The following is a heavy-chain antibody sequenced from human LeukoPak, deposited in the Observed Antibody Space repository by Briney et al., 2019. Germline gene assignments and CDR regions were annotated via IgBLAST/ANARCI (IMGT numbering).Heavy chain of an antibody. D-gene: IGHD6-13*01. Sequence: SVKVSCKASGGTFSSYAISWVRQAPGQGLEWMGGIIPIFGTANYAQKLQGRVTITADESTSTAYMELSSLRSEDTAVYYCARGGTIAAAGAHFDYWGQGTLVTVSS. V-gene: IGHV1-69*13. CDR1: GGTFSSYA. CDR2: IIPIFGTA. J-gene: IGHJ4*02. CDR3: ARGGTIAAAGAHFDY.